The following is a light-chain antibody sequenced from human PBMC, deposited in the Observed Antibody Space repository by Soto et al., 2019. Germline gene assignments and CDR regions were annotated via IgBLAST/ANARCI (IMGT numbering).Light chain of an antibody. V-gene: IGKV1-16*01. CDR1: QAIRND. CDR3: QQLNTYPLT. CDR2: AAS. Sequence: DIQMTQSPSSVSASAGDRVTITCRASQAIRNDLAWFQQKPGKAPKSLIYAASNLQSGVPSRFSGSGSGTDFTLTISSLQPEDFATYYCQQLNTYPLTFGGGTKVDI. J-gene: IGKJ4*01.